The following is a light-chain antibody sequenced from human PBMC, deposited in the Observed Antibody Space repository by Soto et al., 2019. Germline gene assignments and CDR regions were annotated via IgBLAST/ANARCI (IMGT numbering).Light chain of an antibody. V-gene: IGKV1-12*01. CDR2: AAS. CDR3: QQANRFPPT. CDR1: PGISSW. J-gene: IGKJ4*01. Sequence: DIQMTQSPSSVSASVGDSVTITCRASPGISSWLAWYQQQPWKAPKLLSYAASSLQSGVQSRFNGSGSRTAFTLTSSRLQPEDLSTYCGQQANRFPPTFGGGTKVELK.